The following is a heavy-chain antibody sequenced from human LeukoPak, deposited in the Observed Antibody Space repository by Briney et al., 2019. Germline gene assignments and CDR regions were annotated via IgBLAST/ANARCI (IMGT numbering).Heavy chain of an antibody. J-gene: IGHJ6*03. V-gene: IGHV1-8*03. Sequence: ASVKVSCKASGYTFTGYYMHWVRQAPGQGLEWMGWMNPNSGKAGYAHKFQGRVTITRNPSITTAYMELSSLRSEDTAVYYCASQRSYYYYYMDVWGKGTTVTISS. D-gene: IGHD3-16*01. CDR3: ASQRSYYYYYMDV. CDR2: MNPNSGKA. CDR1: GYTFTGYY.